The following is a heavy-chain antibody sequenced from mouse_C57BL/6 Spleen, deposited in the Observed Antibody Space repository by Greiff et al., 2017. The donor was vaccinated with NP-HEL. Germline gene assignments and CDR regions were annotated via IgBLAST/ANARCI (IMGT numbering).Heavy chain of an antibody. J-gene: IGHJ3*01. CDR3: ARGYYGSSYCAY. CDR2: IDPSDSYT. D-gene: IGHD1-1*01. V-gene: IGHV1-50*01. Sequence: VQLQQPGAELVKPGASVKLSCKASGYTFTSYWMQWVNQRPGQGLEWIGEIDPSDSYTNYNQKFKGKATLTVDTSSSTAYMQLSSLTSEDSAVYYWARGYYGSSYCAYWGQGTPVTVSA. CDR1: GYTFTSYW.